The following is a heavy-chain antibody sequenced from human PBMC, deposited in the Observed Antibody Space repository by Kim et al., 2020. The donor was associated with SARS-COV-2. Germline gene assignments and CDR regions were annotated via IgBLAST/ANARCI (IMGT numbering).Heavy chain of an antibody. D-gene: IGHD3-3*01. Sequence: SETLSLTCAVYGGSFSGYYWSWIRQPPGKGLEWIGEINHSGSTNYNPSLKSRVTISVDTSKNQFSLKLSSVTAADTAVYYCARGYDFWNGYGMDVWGQGTTVTVSS. CDR2: INHSGST. J-gene: IGHJ6*02. V-gene: IGHV4-34*01. CDR1: GGSFSGYY. CDR3: ARGYDFWNGYGMDV.